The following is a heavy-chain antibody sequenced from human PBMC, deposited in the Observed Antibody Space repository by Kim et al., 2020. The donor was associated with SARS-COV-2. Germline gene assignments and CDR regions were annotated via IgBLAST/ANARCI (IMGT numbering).Heavy chain of an antibody. Sequence: ASVKVSCKALGYTFSGYYIHWVRQAPGQGLEWMGWINPNNGGTNYAQKFQGRVTMTRDTSTDTAYLELSSLTSDDTAIYYCAREREEYYGSGIYTDRFDPWGPGTLVTVSS. CDR3: AREREEYYGSGIYTDRFDP. CDR2: INPNNGGT. J-gene: IGHJ5*02. V-gene: IGHV1-2*02. CDR1: GYTFSGYY. D-gene: IGHD3-10*01.